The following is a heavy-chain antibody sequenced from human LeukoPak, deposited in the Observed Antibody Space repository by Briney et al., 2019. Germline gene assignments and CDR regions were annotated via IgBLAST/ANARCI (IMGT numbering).Heavy chain of an antibody. CDR1: GYSFTSYW. Sequence: GESLKISCKGSGYSFTSYWIGWVRQMPGKGLEWMGIIYPGDSDTRYSPPFQGQVTISADKSISTAYLQWSSLKASDTAIYYCARQVRVDYYYYYMDVWGKGTTVTISS. CDR2: IYPGDSDT. J-gene: IGHJ6*03. V-gene: IGHV5-51*01. CDR3: ARQVRVDYYYYYMDV.